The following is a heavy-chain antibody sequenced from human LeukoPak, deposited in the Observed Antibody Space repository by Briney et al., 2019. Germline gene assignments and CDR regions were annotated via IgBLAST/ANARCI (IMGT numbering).Heavy chain of an antibody. CDR3: ARHKAVVVPAAITNYFDS. J-gene: IGHJ4*02. CDR1: GGSISSGGYY. Sequence: PSETLSLTCTVSGGSISSGGYYWSWIRQHPGKGLEWIGYIYYSGSTYYNPSLKSRVTISVDTSKNQFSLKLSSVTAADTAVYFCARHKAVVVPAAITNYFDSWGQGTLVTVSS. D-gene: IGHD2-2*01. CDR2: IYYSGST. V-gene: IGHV4-30-4*08.